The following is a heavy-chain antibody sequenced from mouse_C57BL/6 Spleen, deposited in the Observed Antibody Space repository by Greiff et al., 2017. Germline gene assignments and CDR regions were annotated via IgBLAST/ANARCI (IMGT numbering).Heavy chain of an antibody. CDR1: GFTFSDYY. D-gene: IGHD1-1*01. CDR2: INYDGSST. Sequence: EVKLVESEGGLVQPGSSMKLSCTASGFTFSDYYMAWVRQVPEKGLEWVANINYDGSSTYYLDSLKSRFIISRDNAKNILYLQMSSLKSEDTATYYCAREYYGSRRGYYFDYWGQGTTLTVSS. J-gene: IGHJ2*01. V-gene: IGHV5-16*01. CDR3: AREYYGSRRGYYFDY.